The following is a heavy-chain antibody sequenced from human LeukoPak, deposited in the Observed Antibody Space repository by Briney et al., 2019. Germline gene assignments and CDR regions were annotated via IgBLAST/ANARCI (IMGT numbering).Heavy chain of an antibody. D-gene: IGHD5-24*01. CDR1: GYSFPNYW. V-gene: IGHV5-51*01. CDR3: ARSPRDGYHDSFDI. CDR2: IYPADSDT. Sequence: PGESLKISCNGSGYSFPNYWITWVRQMPGKGLEWMGIIYPADSDTKYSPSFQGQVTISADRSINTAYLQWSSLRASDTAMYYCARSPRDGYHDSFDIWGQGTMVTVSS. J-gene: IGHJ3*02.